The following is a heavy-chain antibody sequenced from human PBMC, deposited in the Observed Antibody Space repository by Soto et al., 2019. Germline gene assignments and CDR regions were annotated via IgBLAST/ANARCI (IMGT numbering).Heavy chain of an antibody. D-gene: IGHD2-8*02. J-gene: IGHJ3*02. CDR3: ATATATGGGAFAT. V-gene: IGHV3-23*01. Sequence: GGALRLSCAASGFTCSSYDMGWVRQAPGKGLEWVSTILVGGSTYYADSVKGRFTISRDNSKNTLYLQMNSLTPGDTAVHYRATATATGGGAFATCRQGTIVTVSS. CDR1: GFTCSSYD. CDR2: ILVGGST.